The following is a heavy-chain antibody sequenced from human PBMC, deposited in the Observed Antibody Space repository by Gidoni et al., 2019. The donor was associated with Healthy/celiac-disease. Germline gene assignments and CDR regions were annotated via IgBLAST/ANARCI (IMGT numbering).Heavy chain of an antibody. CDR1: GFTFSSYA. D-gene: IGHD5-12*01. CDR2: ISYDGSNK. J-gene: IGHJ4*02. Sequence: QVQLVESGGGVVQPGRSLRLSCAASGFTFSSYAMHWVRQAPGKGLEWVAVISYDGSNKYYADSVKGRFTISRDNSKNTLYLQMNSLRAEDTAVYYCATLSGEMATIYLYYFDYWGQGTLVTVSS. V-gene: IGHV3-30*04. CDR3: ATLSGEMATIYLYYFDY.